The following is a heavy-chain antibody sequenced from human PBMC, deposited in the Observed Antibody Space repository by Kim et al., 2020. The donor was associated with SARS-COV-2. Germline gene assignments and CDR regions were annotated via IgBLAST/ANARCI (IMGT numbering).Heavy chain of an antibody. CDR3: AGGRAYYFDY. J-gene: IGHJ4*02. Sequence: NPKYSQNFQGRVTITRDTSATTAYLELSSLRSEDTAVYYCAGGRAYYFDYWGQGTLVTVSS. CDR2: NP. V-gene: IGHV1-3*01.